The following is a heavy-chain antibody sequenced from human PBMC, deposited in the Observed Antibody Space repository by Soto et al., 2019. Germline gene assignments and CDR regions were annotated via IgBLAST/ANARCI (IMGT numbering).Heavy chain of an antibody. CDR2: ISSSSSYI. CDR3: ARGRGRLGELSPPDYYYGMDV. CDR1: GFTFSSYS. Sequence: GGSLRLSCAASGFTFSSYSMNWVRQAPGKGLEWVSSISSSSSYIYYADSVKGRFTISRDNAKNSLYLQMNSLRAEDTAVYYCARGRGRLGELSPPDYYYGMDVWGQGTTVTVSS. J-gene: IGHJ6*02. D-gene: IGHD3-16*02. V-gene: IGHV3-21*01.